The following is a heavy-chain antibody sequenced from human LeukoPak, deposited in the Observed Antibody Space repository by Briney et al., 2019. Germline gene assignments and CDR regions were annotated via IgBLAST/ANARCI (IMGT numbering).Heavy chain of an antibody. V-gene: IGHV3-7*04. J-gene: IGHJ4*02. CDR1: GFTFVNYW. D-gene: IGHD3-16*01. CDR3: ARVGGSVDIGWFFDC. Sequence: GGSLRLSCAASGFTFVNYWMSWVRQAPGKGLEWVANIKQDGSEKLYLDSLKGRFTISRDNAKNSLYLQMNSLRAEDTAVYYCARVGGSVDIGWFFDCWGQGTLVTVSS. CDR2: IKQDGSEK.